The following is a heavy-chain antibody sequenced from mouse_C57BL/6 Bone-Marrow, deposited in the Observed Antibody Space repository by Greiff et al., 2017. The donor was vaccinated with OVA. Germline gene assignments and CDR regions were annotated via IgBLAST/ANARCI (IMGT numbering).Heavy chain of an antibody. CDR3: TTHYYGSLDFAY. CDR1: GYTFTDYE. J-gene: IGHJ3*01. D-gene: IGHD1-1*01. Sequence: QVQLKESGAELVRPGASVTLSCKASGYTFTDYEMHWVKQTPVHGLEWIGAIDPETGGTAYNQKFKGKAILTADKSSSTAYMELRSLTSEDSAVYYCTTHYYGSLDFAYWGQGTLVTVSA. CDR2: IDPETGGT. V-gene: IGHV1-15*01.